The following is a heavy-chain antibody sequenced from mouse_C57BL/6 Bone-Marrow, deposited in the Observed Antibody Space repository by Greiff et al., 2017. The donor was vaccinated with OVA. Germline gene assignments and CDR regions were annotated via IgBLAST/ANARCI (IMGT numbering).Heavy chain of an antibody. D-gene: IGHD2-3*01. CDR3: ARDAYYDGYLLAMDY. CDR1: GFTFSDFY. V-gene: IGHV7-1*01. J-gene: IGHJ4*01. Sequence: EVKLMESGGGLVQSGRSLRLSCATSGFTFSDFYMEWVRQAPGKGLEWIAASRNKANDYTTEYSASVKGRFIVSRDTSQSILYLQMNALRAEDTAMYYGARDAYYDGYLLAMDYWGQGTSVTVSS. CDR2: SRNKANDYTT.